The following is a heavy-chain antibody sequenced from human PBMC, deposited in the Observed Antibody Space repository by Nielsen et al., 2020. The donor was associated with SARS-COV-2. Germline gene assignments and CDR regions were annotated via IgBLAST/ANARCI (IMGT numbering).Heavy chain of an antibody. Sequence: GESLKISCEASGYTFSTYWISWVRQMPGKGLEWMGRIDPTDSFTQYSPSFKGHVTISADKTRSIAYLQWSSLEASDNAIYYCSRMSSSWHFYGMDVWGQGTTVSV. V-gene: IGHV5-10-1*01. J-gene: IGHJ6*02. CDR1: GYTFSTYW. CDR3: SRMSSSWHFYGMDV. D-gene: IGHD6-13*01. CDR2: IDPTDSFT.